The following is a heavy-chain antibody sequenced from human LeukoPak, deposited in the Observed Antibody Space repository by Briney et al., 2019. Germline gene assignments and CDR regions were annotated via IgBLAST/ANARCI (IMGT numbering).Heavy chain of an antibody. J-gene: IGHJ6*04. D-gene: IGHD6-13*01. CDR2: IWYDGSNK. CDR1: GFTFSSYG. Sequence: PGGSLRLSYAASGFTFSSYGMHWVRQAPGKGLEWVAVIWYDGSNKYYADSVKGRFTISRDNSKNTLYLQMNSLRAEDTAVYYCARGHSSSWYLPDYYYYGMDVWGKGTTVTVSS. CDR3: ARGHSSSWYLPDYYYYGMDV. V-gene: IGHV3-33*01.